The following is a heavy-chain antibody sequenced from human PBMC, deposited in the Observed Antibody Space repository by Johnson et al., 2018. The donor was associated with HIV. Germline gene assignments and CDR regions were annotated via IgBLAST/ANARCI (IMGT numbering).Heavy chain of an antibody. D-gene: IGHD6-19*01. CDR1: GFTFSSYA. CDR3: ATTRLSTGWYAFDI. CDR2: ISGNGGTT. V-gene: IGHV3-23*04. J-gene: IGHJ3*02. Sequence: VHLVESGGGVVQPGRSLRLSCAASGFTFSSYAMHWVRQAPGKGLEWVAVISGNGGTTYYADSVKGRFTISRDNVKNSLYLQMNSLRVEDTALYYCATTRLSTGWYAFDIWGQGTMVTVSS.